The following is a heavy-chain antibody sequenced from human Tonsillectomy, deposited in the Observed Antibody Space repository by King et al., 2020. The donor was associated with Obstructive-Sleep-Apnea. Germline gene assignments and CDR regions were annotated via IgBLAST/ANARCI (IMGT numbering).Heavy chain of an antibody. CDR2: IYYSGST. V-gene: IGHV4-39*01. Sequence: QLQESGPGLVKPSETLSLTCTVSGGSISTSSYYWGWIRQPPGKGLEWIGSIYYSGSTYYNPSLKSRVTMSVDTSKNQFSLKLSPVTAADTAVYYCARHPYGGNVFQYWGQGTLVTVSS. J-gene: IGHJ1*01. CDR3: ARHPYGGNVFQY. D-gene: IGHD4-23*01. CDR1: GGSISTSSYY.